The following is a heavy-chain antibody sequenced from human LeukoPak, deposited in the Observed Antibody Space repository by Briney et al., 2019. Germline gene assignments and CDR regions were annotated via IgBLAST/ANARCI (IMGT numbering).Heavy chain of an antibody. CDR2: IRYDGSNK. CDR1: GFTFSSYG. J-gene: IGHJ3*02. V-gene: IGHV3-30*02. D-gene: IGHD3-9*01. Sequence: PGGSLRLSCAASGFTFSSYGMHWVRQAPGKGLEWVASIRYDGSNKYYADSVKGRFTISRDNSKNTLYLQMNSLRAEDTAVYYCAKDRLRYFDWFEAFDIWGQGTMVTVSS. CDR3: AKDRLRYFDWFEAFDI.